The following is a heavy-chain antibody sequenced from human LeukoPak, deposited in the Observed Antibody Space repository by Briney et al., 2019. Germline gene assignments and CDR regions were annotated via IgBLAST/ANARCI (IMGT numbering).Heavy chain of an antibody. CDR2: IYYSGST. J-gene: IGHJ5*02. CDR3: ARDLGVVPAAISPNWFDP. Sequence: SETLSLTCTVSGGSISSYYWSWIRQPPGKGLEWIGYIYYSGSTNYNPSLKSRVTISVDTSKNQFSLKLSSVTAADTAVYYCARDLGVVPAAISPNWFDPWGQGTLVTVSS. D-gene: IGHD2-2*01. V-gene: IGHV4-59*12. CDR1: GGSISSYY.